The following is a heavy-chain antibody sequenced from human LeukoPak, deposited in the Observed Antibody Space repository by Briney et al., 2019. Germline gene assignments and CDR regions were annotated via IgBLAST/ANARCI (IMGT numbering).Heavy chain of an antibody. D-gene: IGHD1-14*01. CDR3: ARGNVPGKSSRIDY. Sequence: SVKVSCKASGGTFSSYAISWVRQAPGQGLEWMGGIIPIFGTANYAQKFQGRVTITADESTSTAYMELSSLRSEDTAVYYCARGNVPGKSSRIDYWGQGTLVTVSS. CDR2: IIPIFGTA. V-gene: IGHV1-69*13. J-gene: IGHJ4*02. CDR1: GGTFSSYA.